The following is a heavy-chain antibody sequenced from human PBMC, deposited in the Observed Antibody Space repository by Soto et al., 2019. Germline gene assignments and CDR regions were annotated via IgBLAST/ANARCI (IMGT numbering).Heavy chain of an antibody. CDR2: MYYGGSTTEST. J-gene: IGHJ4*02. CDR3: ARNATGGTYPLDY. CDR1: GDSVSSGSYY. V-gene: IGHV4-61*01. D-gene: IGHD1-26*01. Sequence: SETLSLTCTVFGDSVSSGSYYWSWIRQPPGKGLEWIGYMYYGGSTTESTNYNPSLESRVTISLDTSKNQFSLKLTSVTAADTAVYYCARNATGGTYPLDYWGQGTLVTVSS.